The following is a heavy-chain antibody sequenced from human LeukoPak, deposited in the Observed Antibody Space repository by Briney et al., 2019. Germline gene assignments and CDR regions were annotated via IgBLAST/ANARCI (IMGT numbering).Heavy chain of an antibody. D-gene: IGHD3-22*01. Sequence: PGGSLRLSCAASGFTFSSYEMTWVRQAPGTGLEWLAYIVSGGGIIYYADSVKGRFTISRDNAKNSLYLQMNRLRVEDTAVYFCARDLPYGISVYPPGIWGQGTLVTVSS. V-gene: IGHV3-48*03. CDR3: ARDLPYGISVYPPGI. CDR1: GFTFSSYE. J-gene: IGHJ4*02. CDR2: IVSGGGII.